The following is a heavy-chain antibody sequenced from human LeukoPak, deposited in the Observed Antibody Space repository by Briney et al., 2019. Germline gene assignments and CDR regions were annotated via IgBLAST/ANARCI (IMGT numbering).Heavy chain of an antibody. D-gene: IGHD6-19*01. CDR1: GFTLRNAG. Sequence: GGSLRLSCAASGFTLRNAGMSWVGQAPGKGLEWVGRIKSKTDGGTTDYAAPVKGRSTISRDDSKNTLYLQMNSLKTEDTAVYYCTTPYSSGWYWVDYWGQGTLVTVSS. CDR3: TTPYSSGWYWVDY. V-gene: IGHV3-15*01. CDR2: IKSKTDGGTT. J-gene: IGHJ4*02.